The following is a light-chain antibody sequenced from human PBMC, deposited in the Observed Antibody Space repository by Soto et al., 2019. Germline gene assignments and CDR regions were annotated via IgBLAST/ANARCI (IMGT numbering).Light chain of an antibody. CDR1: QRIDTW. J-gene: IGKJ1*01. CDR2: KAT. CDR3: QQYETFSPWT. V-gene: IGKV1-5*03. Sequence: DIQMTQSPSILSASVGDRVTITCRASQRIDTWLAWYQQKPGTAPKLLIYKATTLQSGVPSRFSGSGSGTEFPLAISSLEPDDFATYYCQQYETFSPWTFGQGTKVDIK.